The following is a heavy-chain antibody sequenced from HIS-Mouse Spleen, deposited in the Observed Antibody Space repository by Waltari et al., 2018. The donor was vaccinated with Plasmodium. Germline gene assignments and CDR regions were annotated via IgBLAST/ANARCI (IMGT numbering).Heavy chain of an antibody. Sequence: QVQLQQWGAGLLKPSETLSLTCAVYGGSFSGYYWSWIRQPPGKGLEWIGEINHSGSTNYNPSLKSRVTISVDTSKNQFSLKLSSVTAADTAVYYCARGHYGSSYHFDYWGQGTLVTVSS. D-gene: IGHD6-13*01. CDR1: GGSFSGYY. J-gene: IGHJ4*02. V-gene: IGHV4-34*01. CDR3: ARGHYGSSYHFDY. CDR2: INHSGST.